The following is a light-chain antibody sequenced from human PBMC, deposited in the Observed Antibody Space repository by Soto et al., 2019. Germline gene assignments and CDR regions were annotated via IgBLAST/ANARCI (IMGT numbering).Light chain of an antibody. Sequence: DVQMTQSPSSVSAAVGDRVTITCRARQGLTSWLAWYQQKPGKAPKLLIYAASSLQSGVPSRFSGSGSGTDFTLTISSLQPEDFADYYCEQTSSFPLTFGGGTKVEIK. CDR2: AAS. J-gene: IGKJ4*01. CDR1: QGLTSW. CDR3: EQTSSFPLT. V-gene: IGKV1-12*01.